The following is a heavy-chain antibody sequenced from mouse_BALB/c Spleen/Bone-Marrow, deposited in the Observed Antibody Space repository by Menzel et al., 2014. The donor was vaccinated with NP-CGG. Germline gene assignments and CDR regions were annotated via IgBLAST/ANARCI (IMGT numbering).Heavy chain of an antibody. CDR3: TRSGPGFAY. CDR1: GYTFTSYY. V-gene: IGHV1S81*02. CDR2: INPSSGGT. Sequence: VNLVESGAELVKPGASVKLSCRASGYTFTSYYMYWVKRRPGQGLEWIGEINPSSGGTNFNEKVKSKATLTVDKSSSTAYMQLSSLTSEDSAVYYCTRSGPGFAYWGQGTLVTVSA. J-gene: IGHJ3*01.